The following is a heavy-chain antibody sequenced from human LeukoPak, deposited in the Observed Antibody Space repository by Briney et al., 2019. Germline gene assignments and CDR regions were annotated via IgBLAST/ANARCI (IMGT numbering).Heavy chain of an antibody. CDR1: GNTFTDYD. J-gene: IGHJ3*02. Sequence: SVKVSCKASGNTFTDYDIHWVRQAPGQGFEWMGWNNANSGGANYAQKFQGRVTMTRDTSISTAYMELSRLRSDDTAVYYCASLDAVDIWGQGTMVTVSS. V-gene: IGHV1-2*02. CDR3: ASLDAVDI. CDR2: NNANSGGA.